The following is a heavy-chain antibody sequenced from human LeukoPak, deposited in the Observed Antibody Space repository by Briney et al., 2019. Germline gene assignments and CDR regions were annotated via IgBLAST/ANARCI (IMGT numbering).Heavy chain of an antibody. J-gene: IGHJ4*02. Sequence: GGSLRLSCAASGFTFSDYYMSWIRQAPGKGLEWVSGISGSGDNTYYADSVKGRFTISRDNSKNTLYVQVNSLGTEDTAAYYCAKGSYYDSSGSFYFDYWGQGTLVTVSS. D-gene: IGHD3-22*01. CDR2: ISGSGDNT. V-gene: IGHV3-23*01. CDR3: AKGSYYDSSGSFYFDY. CDR1: GFTFSDYY.